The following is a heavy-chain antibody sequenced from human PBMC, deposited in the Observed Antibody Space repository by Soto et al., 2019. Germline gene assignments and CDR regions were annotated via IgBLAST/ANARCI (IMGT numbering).Heavy chain of an antibody. CDR1: GGSISSSSYY. V-gene: IGHV4-39*01. J-gene: IGHJ4*02. D-gene: IGHD3-22*01. Sequence: QLQLQESGPGLVKPSETLSLTCTVSGGSISSSSYYWAWIRQPPGKGLEWIGSIYYSGSTYYNPSLNSRVTISADTSKREFSLKLTSVTAGETAVYYCASLFYYDASGFYLSFDYWGPGTLVTVSS. CDR3: ASLFYYDASGFYLSFDY. CDR2: IYYSGST.